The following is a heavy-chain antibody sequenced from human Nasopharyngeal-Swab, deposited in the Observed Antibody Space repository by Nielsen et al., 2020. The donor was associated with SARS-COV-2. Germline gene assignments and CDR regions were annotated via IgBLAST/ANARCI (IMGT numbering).Heavy chain of an antibody. CDR2: IRGSGAAT. D-gene: IGHD5-18*01. J-gene: IGHJ6*03. V-gene: IGHV3-23*01. CDR1: GFTFSSYD. Sequence: GESLKISCAASGFTFSSYDMSWFRQAPGKGLEWVSGIRGSGAATFYVDSVKGRFTISRDNSRNTLYLQMNSLRAEDTAVYYCAKEKRGYSYGDYYYYYYYMDVWGKGTTVTVSS. CDR3: AKEKRGYSYGDYYYYYYYMDV.